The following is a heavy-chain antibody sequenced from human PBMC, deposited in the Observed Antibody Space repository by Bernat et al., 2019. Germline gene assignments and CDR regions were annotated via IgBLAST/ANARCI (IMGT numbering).Heavy chain of an antibody. CDR3: AQGREEWQQLADWYFDL. CDR1: GFTFSSYW. D-gene: IGHD6-13*01. V-gene: IGHV3-7*03. J-gene: IGHJ2*01. CDR2: IKQVGSEK. Sequence: EVQLVESGGGLVQLGGSLRLSCAASGFTFSSYWMSWVRQAPGKGLEWVANIKQVGSEKYYVDSVKGRFTISRDNAKNSLYLQMNSLRAEDTAVYYCAQGREEWQQLADWYFDLWCRGTLVT.